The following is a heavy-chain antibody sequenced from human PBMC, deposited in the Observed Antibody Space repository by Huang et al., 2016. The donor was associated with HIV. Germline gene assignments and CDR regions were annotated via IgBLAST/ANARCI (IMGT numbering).Heavy chain of an antibody. J-gene: IGHJ3*01. V-gene: IGHV3-30*02. Sequence: QVRLVESGGGVVQPGASLTLSCSASGFPFSAYGMDWVRQAPGKGLAWGAFIRYDGNNDYLIGSVKGRFTIARDNSNNTLYLRMNSLRPEDTAVYYCVKERGSSRARSSFDFWGQGTSVSVSS. CDR3: VKERGSSRARSSFDF. D-gene: IGHD6-13*01. CDR1: GFPFSAYG. CDR2: IRYDGNND.